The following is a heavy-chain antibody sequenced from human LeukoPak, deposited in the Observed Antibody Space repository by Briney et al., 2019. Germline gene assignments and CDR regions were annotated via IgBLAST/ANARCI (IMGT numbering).Heavy chain of an antibody. Sequence: GGSLRLSCAASGFPFSSYAMHWVRQAPGKGLEWVAFISYDGSNKYYADSVKGRFTISRDNSKNTLYLQMNSLRAEDTAVYYCAKAEQESVVVPAAQYWGQGTLVTVSS. CDR3: AKAEQESVVVPAAQY. J-gene: IGHJ4*02. D-gene: IGHD2-2*01. CDR1: GFPFSSYA. V-gene: IGHV3-30*04. CDR2: ISYDGSNK.